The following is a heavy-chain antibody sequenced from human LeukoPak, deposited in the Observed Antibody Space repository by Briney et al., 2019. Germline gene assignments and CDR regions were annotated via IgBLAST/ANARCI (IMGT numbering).Heavy chain of an antibody. CDR1: GFTFSGFW. J-gene: IGHJ3*01. CDR2: INSDGSEG. Sequence: GGSLRLSCAVPGFTFSGFWMSWSRQAPGKGLEWVASINSDGSEGYYADVVKGRFTISRDNAKNSLYLQINSLRAEDTAVYYCARSSYSSSSSVWGQGTMVTVSS. V-gene: IGHV3-7*03. CDR3: ARSSYSSSSSV. D-gene: IGHD6-6*01.